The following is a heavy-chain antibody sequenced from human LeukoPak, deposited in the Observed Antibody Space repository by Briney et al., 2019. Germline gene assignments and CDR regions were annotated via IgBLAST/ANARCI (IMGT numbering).Heavy chain of an antibody. CDR1: GFTFSSYS. CDR2: ISSSSSTI. CDR3: ARDLSRYYGSGSPSDP. V-gene: IGHV3-48*01. J-gene: IGHJ5*02. Sequence: GGSLRLSCAASGFTFSSYSMNWVRQAPGKGLEWVSYISSSSSTIYYADSVKGRFTISRDNAKNSLYLQMNSLRAEDTAVYYCARDLSRYYGSGSPSDPWGQGTLVTVSS. D-gene: IGHD3-10*01.